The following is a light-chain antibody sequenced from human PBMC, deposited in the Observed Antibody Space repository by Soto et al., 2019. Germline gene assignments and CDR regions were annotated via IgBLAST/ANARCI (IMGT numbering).Light chain of an antibody. CDR3: GSYTTSITVI. J-gene: IGLJ2*01. CDR2: AVS. Sequence: QSALTQPASVSGSPGQSITISCTGTSSDVGDHNSVSWYQQQPGKAPKLMIYAVSNRPSGVSNRFSGSKSDNTASLTISGLQAEDEADYYCGSYTTSITVIFGGGTQLTVL. CDR1: SSDVGDHNS. V-gene: IGLV2-14*03.